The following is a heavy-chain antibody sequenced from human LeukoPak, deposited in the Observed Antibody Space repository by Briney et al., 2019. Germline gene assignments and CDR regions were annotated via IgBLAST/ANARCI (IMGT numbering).Heavy chain of an antibody. Sequence: SETLSLTCAVSGGSFSGYYWTWIRQPPGKGLEWIGEINHSGSANYNPSLKSRVTISLDTSKNQFSLKLSSVTAADTAVYYCARGPTVTKGFDPWGQGTLVTVSS. CDR3: ARGPTVTKGFDP. CDR1: GGSFSGYY. V-gene: IGHV4-34*01. J-gene: IGHJ5*02. D-gene: IGHD4-17*01. CDR2: INHSGSA.